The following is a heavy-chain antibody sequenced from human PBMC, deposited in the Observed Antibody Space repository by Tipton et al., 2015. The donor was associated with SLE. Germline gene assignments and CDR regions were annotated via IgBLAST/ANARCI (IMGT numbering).Heavy chain of an antibody. CDR2: IYHSGST. V-gene: IGHV4-30-2*01. CDR3: ARGRPWATQARGVYFYSLGA. D-gene: IGHD3-10*01. J-gene: IGHJ6*03. Sequence: TLSLTCAVSGASITSGGYSWSWIRRPPGKGLEWIGYIYHSGSTFYNPSLESRVTISLDKSKNQFSLKLNSVTAADTAVYYCARGRPWATQARGVYFYSLGASGTGTPVSVSS. CDR1: GASITSGGYS.